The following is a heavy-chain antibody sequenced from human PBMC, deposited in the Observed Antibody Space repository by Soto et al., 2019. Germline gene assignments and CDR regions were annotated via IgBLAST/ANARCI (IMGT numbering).Heavy chain of an antibody. CDR2: IHHTGAT. CDR3: ARSAYDFTWACDS. Sequence: SETLSLTCAVSGGSISSSTKWWTWVRQPPGKGLEWIGEIHHTGATNYNPSLKSRVTISVDKSKNQFSLNLDSVTAADTAVYYCARSAYDFTWACDSWGQGTLVTVSS. J-gene: IGHJ4*02. CDR1: GGSISSSTKW. V-gene: IGHV4-4*02. D-gene: IGHD3-3*01.